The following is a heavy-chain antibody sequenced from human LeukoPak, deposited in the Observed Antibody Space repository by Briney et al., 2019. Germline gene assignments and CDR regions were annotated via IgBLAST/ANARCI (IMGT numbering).Heavy chain of an antibody. J-gene: IGHJ4*02. Sequence: GGPLRLSCAASGFTVSSYWMSWVRQAPGKGLEWVANIKQDGSEKYYVDSVKGRFTISRDNAKNSLYLQMNSLRAEDTAVYYCARDEIAVAGSFDYWGQGTLVTVSS. CDR3: ARDEIAVAGSFDY. V-gene: IGHV3-7*04. D-gene: IGHD6-19*01. CDR2: IKQDGSEK. CDR1: GFTVSSYW.